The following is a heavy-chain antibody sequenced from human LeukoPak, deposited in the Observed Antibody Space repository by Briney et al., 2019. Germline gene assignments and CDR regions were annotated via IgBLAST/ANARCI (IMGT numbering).Heavy chain of an antibody. V-gene: IGHV3-21*06. J-gene: IGHJ3*02. CDR3: ATRVTAVSYEAFVI. CDR1: GFTFSSFS. D-gene: IGHD6-13*01. Sequence: GGSLRLSCAASGFTFSSFSMSWVRQPPAKGLEWVAAISSHSNHTHHADSVKGRFTISRDNDKNSLFLQMNSLRAEDTALYYCATRVTAVSYEAFVIWGEGTMVTVSS. CDR2: ISSHSNHT.